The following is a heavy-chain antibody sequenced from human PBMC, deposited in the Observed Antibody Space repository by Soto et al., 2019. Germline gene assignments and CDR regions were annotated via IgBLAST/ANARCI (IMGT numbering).Heavy chain of an antibody. J-gene: IGHJ4*02. CDR3: TTDPDYDMLY. CDR2: IKSKADGGIT. D-gene: IGHD3-22*01. CDR1: GFTFSNAW. Sequence: EVQLVESGGGLVKPGGSLRLSCAASGFTFSNAWMSWVRQAPGKGLEWIGRIKSKADGGITDYAAPLKGRFTISRDDSKYTLYLQMSSLKIEDTAVYYCTTDPDYDMLYWGQGTLVTVSS. V-gene: IGHV3-15*01.